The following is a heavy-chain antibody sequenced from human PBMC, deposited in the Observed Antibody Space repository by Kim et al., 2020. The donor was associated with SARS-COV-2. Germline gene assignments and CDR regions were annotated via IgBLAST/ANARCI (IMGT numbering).Heavy chain of an antibody. CDR2: ISGSGGST. D-gene: IGHD3-22*01. J-gene: IGHJ4*02. CDR1: GFTFSSYA. CDR3: AKDHFGDSSGYYGGDFDY. Sequence: PGGSLRLSCAASGFTFSSYAMSWVRQAPGKGLEWVSAISGSGGSTYYAASVKGRFTISRDNSKNTLYLQMNSLRAEDTAVYYCAKDHFGDSSGYYGGDFDYWGQGTLVTVSS. V-gene: IGHV3-23*01.